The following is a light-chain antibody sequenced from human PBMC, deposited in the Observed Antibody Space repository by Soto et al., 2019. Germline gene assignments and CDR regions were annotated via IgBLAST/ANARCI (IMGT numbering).Light chain of an antibody. CDR3: QHLHNYPPT. CDR2: AAS. CDR1: QGINSY. V-gene: IGKV1-9*01. J-gene: IGKJ1*01. Sequence: IPLTQSASSLSASVGDRVTITCRASQGINSYLAWYQQKPGKAPKLLIYAASTLQSGVPSRFSGSGSGTDFTLTISSLQPEDFATYYCQHLHNYPPTFGQGTTVEIK.